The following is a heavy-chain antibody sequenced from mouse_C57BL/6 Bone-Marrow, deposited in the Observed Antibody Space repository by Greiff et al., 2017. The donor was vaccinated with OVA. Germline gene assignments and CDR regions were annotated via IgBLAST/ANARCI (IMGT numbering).Heavy chain of an antibody. CDR3: ARPVVPEDWFAY. D-gene: IGHD1-1*01. CDR1: GFTFSDYG. Sequence: EVKLVESGGGLVKPGGSLKLSCAASGFTFSDYGMHWVRQAPEKGLEWVAYISSGSSTIYYADTVKGRFTISRDNAKTTLFLQMTSLRSEDTAIYYCARPVVPEDWFAYWGQGTLVTVSA. J-gene: IGHJ3*01. V-gene: IGHV5-17*01. CDR2: ISSGSSTI.